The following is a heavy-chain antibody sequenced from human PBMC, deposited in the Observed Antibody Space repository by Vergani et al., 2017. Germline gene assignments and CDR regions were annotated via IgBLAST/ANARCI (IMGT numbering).Heavy chain of an antibody. CDR1: GFTFSTYT. Sequence: EVQLVESGGGLVKPGGSLRLSCAASGFTFSTYTMHWVRQAPGKGLEWVSSISSSSGYTYYADSMKGRFTISRDNAKDSLYLQMDSLRAEDTAVYYCARDLRAAAVGDTFYYWGQGTLVTVSS. CDR2: ISSSSGYT. CDR3: ARDLRAAAVGDTFYY. D-gene: IGHD6-13*01. J-gene: IGHJ4*02. V-gene: IGHV3-21*01.